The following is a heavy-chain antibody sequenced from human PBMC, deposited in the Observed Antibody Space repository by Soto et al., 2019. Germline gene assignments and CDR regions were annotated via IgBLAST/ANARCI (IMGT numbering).Heavy chain of an antibody. J-gene: IGHJ5*02. D-gene: IGHD3-10*01. Sequence: EVQLSESGGGLVQPGGSLRLSCAASGFTFSSYSMTWVRQAPGKGLEWVSGISDSGGNTWYADSVKGRFTISRDNSKNPLFLKMKRLRAEDTAVYFCSKWSGFGDAWGQGPVVTVPS. CDR1: GFTFSSYS. CDR3: SKWSGFGDA. V-gene: IGHV3-23*01. CDR2: ISDSGGNT.